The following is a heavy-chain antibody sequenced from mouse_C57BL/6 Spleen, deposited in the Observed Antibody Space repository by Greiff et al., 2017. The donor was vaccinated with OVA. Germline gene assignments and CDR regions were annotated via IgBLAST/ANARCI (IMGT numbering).Heavy chain of an antibody. CDR3: TRYNWDY. Sequence: SGAELVRPGASVTLSCKASGYTFTDYEMHWVKQTPVHGLEWIGAIDPETGGTAYNQKFKGKAILTADKSSSTAYMELRSLTSEDSAVYYCTRYNWDYWGQGTTLTVSS. CDR2: IDPETGGT. CDR1: GYTFTDYE. V-gene: IGHV1-15*01. D-gene: IGHD1-3*01. J-gene: IGHJ2*01.